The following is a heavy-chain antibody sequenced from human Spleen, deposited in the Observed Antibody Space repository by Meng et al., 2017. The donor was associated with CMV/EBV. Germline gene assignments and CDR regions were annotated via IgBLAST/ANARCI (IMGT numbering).Heavy chain of an antibody. CDR3: AKEARGSGSYRWFDP. J-gene: IGHJ5*02. CDR2: LRYDGSTQ. D-gene: IGHD1-26*01. V-gene: IGHV3-30*02. CDR1: GFPFTDFG. Sequence: ASGFPFTDFGMYWVRQAPGKGLEWVAFLRYDGSTQYYTDSVRGRFTISRDTSNNTLYLEVDTLRAEDAAVYYCAKEARGSGSYRWFDPWGQGTLVTVSS.